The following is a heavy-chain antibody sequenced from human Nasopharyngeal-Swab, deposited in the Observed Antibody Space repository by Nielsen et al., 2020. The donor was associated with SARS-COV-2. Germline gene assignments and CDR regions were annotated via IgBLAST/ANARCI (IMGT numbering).Heavy chain of an antibody. V-gene: IGHV3-21*01. CDR2: ISTSSSYL. CDR3: ARGRGGGYDPWGYYYYDMDV. CDR1: GFTLSSNS. J-gene: IGHJ6*02. Sequence: GGSLRLSCAASGFTLSSNSMNWVRQAPGKGLEWVSSISTSSSYLYYADSVKGRFTISRDNPKNSLYLQMNSLRAEDTAVYYCARGRGGGYDPWGYYYYDMDVWGHGTTVTSP. D-gene: IGHD5-12*01.